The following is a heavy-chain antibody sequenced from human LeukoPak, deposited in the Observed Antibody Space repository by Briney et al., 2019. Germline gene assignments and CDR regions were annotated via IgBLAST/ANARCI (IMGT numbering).Heavy chain of an antibody. D-gene: IGHD4-17*01. V-gene: IGHV4-34*01. CDR2: INHSGST. Sequence: PSETLSLTCAVYGGSFSGYYWSWIRQPPGKGLEWIGEINHSGSTNYNPSLKSRVTISADTSKNQFSLKLSSVTAADTAVYYCARGFPGTTVTTYFQHWGQGTLVTVSS. CDR1: GGSFSGYY. J-gene: IGHJ1*01. CDR3: ARGFPGTTVTTYFQH.